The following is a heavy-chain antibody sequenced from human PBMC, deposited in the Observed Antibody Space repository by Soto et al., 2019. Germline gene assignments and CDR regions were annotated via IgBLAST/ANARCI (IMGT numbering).Heavy chain of an antibody. J-gene: IGHJ4*02. Sequence: GGSLRLSCEASAFSFGSHTMNWVRKAPGKGLEWVSSINSGGNRSDYADSVKGRFTISRDNAKNSLYLQMNSLRAEDSALYYCLKDISPGGLDNWGQGTLVTVSS. CDR2: INSGGNRS. D-gene: IGHD5-12*01. V-gene: IGHV3-21*04. CDR1: AFSFGSHT. CDR3: LKDISPGGLDN.